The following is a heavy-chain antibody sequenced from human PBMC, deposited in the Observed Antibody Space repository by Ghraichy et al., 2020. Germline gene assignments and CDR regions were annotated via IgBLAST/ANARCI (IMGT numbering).Heavy chain of an antibody. D-gene: IGHD6-19*01. J-gene: IGHJ1*01. V-gene: IGHV3-30*04. CDR1: GFTFSSYA. Sequence: SLRLSCAASGFTFSSYAMHWVRQAPGKGLEWVAVISYDGSNKYYADSVKGRFTISRDNSKNTLYLQMNSLRAEDTTVYYCARSPYSSGWYWSEYFQHWGQGTLVTVSS. CDR3: ARSPYSSGWYWSEYFQH. CDR2: ISYDGSNK.